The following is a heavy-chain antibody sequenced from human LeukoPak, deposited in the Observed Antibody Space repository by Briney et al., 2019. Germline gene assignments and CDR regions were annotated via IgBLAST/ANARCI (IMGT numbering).Heavy chain of an antibody. J-gene: IGHJ4*02. D-gene: IGHD3-10*01. CDR1: GGSISSYY. Sequence: PSETLSLTCTVSGGSISSYYWSWIRQPAGKWLEWIGSIYYSGSTYYNPSLKSRVTISVDTSKNQFSLKLSSVTAADTAVYYCARHEWFGSFDYWGQGTLVTASS. V-gene: IGHV4-59*05. CDR2: IYYSGST. CDR3: ARHEWFGSFDY.